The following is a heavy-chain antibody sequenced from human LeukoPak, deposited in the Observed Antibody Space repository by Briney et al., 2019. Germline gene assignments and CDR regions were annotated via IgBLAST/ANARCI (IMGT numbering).Heavy chain of an antibody. V-gene: IGHV3-30-3*01. CDR3: ARNDPDSSED. Sequence: GGSLRLSCAASGFIFSNYPMHWVRQAPGKGLEWVAVISADGNNEHYADSAKGRFTLSRDNAKSTAYLQMNSLRSEDTAVYYCARNDPDSSEDWGQGTLATVSS. CDR2: ISADGNNE. CDR1: GFIFSNYP. J-gene: IGHJ4*02. D-gene: IGHD3-22*01.